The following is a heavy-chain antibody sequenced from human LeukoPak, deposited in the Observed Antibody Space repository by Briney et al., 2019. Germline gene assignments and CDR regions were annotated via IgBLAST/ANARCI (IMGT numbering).Heavy chain of an antibody. CDR1: GFTVSSNY. Sequence: GGSLRLSCAASGFTVSSNYMSWVRQAPGKGLEWVSVIYSGGSTYYADSVKGRFTISRDNSKNTLYLQMNSLRAEDTAVYYCARVLGGYENFYYYYYYMDVGGKGTTVTISS. D-gene: IGHD5-12*01. V-gene: IGHV3-66*01. CDR2: IYSGGST. CDR3: ARVLGGYENFYYYYYYMDV. J-gene: IGHJ6*03.